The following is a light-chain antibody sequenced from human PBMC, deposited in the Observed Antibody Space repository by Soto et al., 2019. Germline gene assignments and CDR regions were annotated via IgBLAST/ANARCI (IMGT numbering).Light chain of an antibody. CDR3: QQYGPSAIT. J-gene: IGKJ5*01. CDR1: QGVGNR. V-gene: IGKV3-20*01. CDR2: DAS. Sequence: DNVLTQSPGTLSLSPGERATLSCRASQGVGNRLVWYQQKPGQAPRLLISDASHRATGIPDRFSGSGSGTDFTLTISRLEPEDFAVYYCQQYGPSAITFGHGTRLEIK.